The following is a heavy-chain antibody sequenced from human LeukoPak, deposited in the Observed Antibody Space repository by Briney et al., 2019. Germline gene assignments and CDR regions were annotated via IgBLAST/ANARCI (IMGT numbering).Heavy chain of an antibody. CDR2: INPTGGT. D-gene: IGHD6-6*01. Sequence: GASVKVSCKASGYTFTGHYMNCVRLAPGQGREWMGWINPTGGTTYAQKFQDRVTMTRDTSINTAYMELSGLRSDDTAVYYCARDLGWSSSHWGQGTLVTVSS. J-gene: IGHJ4*02. CDR3: ARDLGWSSSH. CDR1: GYTFTGHY. V-gene: IGHV1-2*02.